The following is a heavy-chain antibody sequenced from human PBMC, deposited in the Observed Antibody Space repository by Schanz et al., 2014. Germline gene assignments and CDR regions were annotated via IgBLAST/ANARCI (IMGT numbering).Heavy chain of an antibody. D-gene: IGHD6-6*01. CDR2: INPSGVST. Sequence: QVQLVQSGAEVKEPGASVKLSCKSSGYTFTDYYMQWVRQAPGQGLEWLGIINPSGVSTSSAQEFQGRVAMTRDTSTSTLQMELSSLRSEDTAVYYCARGGAYRSPSPVFYFDYWGQGTLATVSS. CDR1: GYTFTDYY. J-gene: IGHJ4*02. CDR3: ARGGAYRSPSPVFYFDY. V-gene: IGHV1-46*01.